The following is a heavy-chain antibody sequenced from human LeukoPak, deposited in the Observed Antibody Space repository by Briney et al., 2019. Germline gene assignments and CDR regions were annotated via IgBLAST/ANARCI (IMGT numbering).Heavy chain of an antibody. D-gene: IGHD2-21*02. J-gene: IGHJ6*02. V-gene: IGHV7-4-1*02. CDR2: INTNTGNP. CDR3: ARWYCGGDCSETYYYYGMDV. Sequence: GASVKVSCKASGYTFTSYAMNWVRQAPGQGLEWMGWINTNTGNPTYAQGFTGRFVFSLDTSVSTAYLQISSLKAEDTAVYYCARWYCGGDCSETYYYYGMDVWGQGTMVTVSS. CDR1: GYTFTSYA.